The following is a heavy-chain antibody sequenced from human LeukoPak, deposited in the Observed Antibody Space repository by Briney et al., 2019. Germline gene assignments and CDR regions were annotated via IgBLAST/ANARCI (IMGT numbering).Heavy chain of an antibody. J-gene: IGHJ3*01. D-gene: IGHD2-21*02. Sequence: PSETLSLTCAVYGESFSAYQWNWVRQPPGMGLEWIGEINHSGSTNYNPSLKSRVTISVDTSKNQFSLNLSSVTAADTAVYFCARAYCGGDCHLPYDVFDVWGQGTLVIVSS. CDR3: ARAYCGGDCHLPYDVFDV. V-gene: IGHV4-34*01. CDR1: GESFSAYQ. CDR2: INHSGST.